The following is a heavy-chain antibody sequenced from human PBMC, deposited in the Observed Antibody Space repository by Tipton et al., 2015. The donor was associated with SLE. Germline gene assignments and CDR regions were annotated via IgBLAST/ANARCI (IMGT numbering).Heavy chain of an antibody. D-gene: IGHD3-3*01. V-gene: IGHV4-59*11. Sequence: TLSLTCTVSGGSITSHYWSWIRQPPGKGLEWIGFFYDSGSTSYNPSLESRVTISLDTSKNQFFLKLSSVTASDTALYYCATDRRHTILGHWGQGTLVTVSS. CDR2: FYDSGST. CDR3: ATDRRHTILGH. CDR1: GGSITSHY. J-gene: IGHJ4*02.